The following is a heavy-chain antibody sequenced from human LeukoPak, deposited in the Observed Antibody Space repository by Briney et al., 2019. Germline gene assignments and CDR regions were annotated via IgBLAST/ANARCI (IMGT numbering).Heavy chain of an antibody. CDR3: ARDTPAIYGMDV. V-gene: IGHV1-3*01. J-gene: IGHJ6*02. D-gene: IGHD2-21*01. CDR1: GYTFTSYA. Sequence: GASVKVSCKASGYTFTSYAMHWVRQAPGQRLEWMGWINAGNGNTKYSQKFQGRVTITRDTSASTAYMELSSLRSEDTAVYYCARDTPAIYGMDVWGQGTTVTVSS. CDR2: INAGNGNT.